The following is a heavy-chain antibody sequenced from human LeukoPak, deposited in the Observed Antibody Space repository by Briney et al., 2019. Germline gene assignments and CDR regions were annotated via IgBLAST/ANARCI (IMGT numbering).Heavy chain of an antibody. CDR3: AKDVTMVRGVISVPDY. CDR1: GFTFSSYG. Sequence: GGSLGLSCAASGFTFSSYGMHWVRQAPGKGLEWVAFIRYDGSNKYYADSVKGRFTISRDNSKNTLYLQMNSLRAEDTAVYYCAKDVTMVRGVISVPDYWGQGTLVTVSS. V-gene: IGHV3-30*02. J-gene: IGHJ4*02. CDR2: IRYDGSNK. D-gene: IGHD3-10*01.